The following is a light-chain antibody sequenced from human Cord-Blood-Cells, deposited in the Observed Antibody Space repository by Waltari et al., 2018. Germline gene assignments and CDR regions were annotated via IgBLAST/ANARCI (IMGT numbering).Light chain of an antibody. CDR2: QDS. V-gene: IGLV3-1*01. J-gene: IGLJ3*02. CDR3: QAWDSSTAV. CDR1: KLGCKH. Sequence: SYELTQPPSVSVSPGQTASITCPRDKLGCKHACWYQQKPGQSPVLVIYQDSKRPSGIPERFSGSNSGNTATLTISGTQAMDEADYYCQAWDSSTAVFGGGTKLTVL.